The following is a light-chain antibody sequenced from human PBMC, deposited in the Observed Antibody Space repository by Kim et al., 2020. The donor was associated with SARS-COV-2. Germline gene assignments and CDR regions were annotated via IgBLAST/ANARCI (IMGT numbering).Light chain of an antibody. J-gene: IGLJ2*01. V-gene: IGLV3-1*01. CDR2: QDS. CDR3: QAWDSSTVV. CDR1: KLGDKY. Sequence: SVSPGQTASITCSGDKLGDKYACWYQQKPGQPPVLGIYQDSKRPSGIPERFSGSNSGNTATLTIGGTQAMDEADYYCQAWDSSTVVFGGGTQLTVL.